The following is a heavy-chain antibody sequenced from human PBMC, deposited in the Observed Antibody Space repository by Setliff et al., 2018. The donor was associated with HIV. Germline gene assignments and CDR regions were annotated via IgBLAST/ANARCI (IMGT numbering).Heavy chain of an antibody. Sequence: GGSLRLSCATSGFTFSSYAFHWVRQAPGKGLEWVSGINWNGGSTGYADSVKGRFTISRDNAKNSLYLQMNSLRAEDTALYYCARGQSIAAAGPLDYWGQGTLVTVSS. V-gene: IGHV3-20*04. J-gene: IGHJ4*02. D-gene: IGHD6-13*01. CDR3: ARGQSIAAAGPLDY. CDR2: INWNGGST. CDR1: GFTFSSYA.